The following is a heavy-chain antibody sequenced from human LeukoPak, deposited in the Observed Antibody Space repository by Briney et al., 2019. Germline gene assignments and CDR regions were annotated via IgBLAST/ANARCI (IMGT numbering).Heavy chain of an antibody. J-gene: IGHJ4*02. V-gene: IGHV3-21*06. CDR1: GFTFSPYK. CDR2: ITGSSSYI. Sequence: TGGSLRLSCAASGFTFSPYKMNWVRQAPGRGLEWVSSITGSSSYIYYAGSVKGRFTISRDNANNSLFLQMNSLRVDDTAVYYCVRDLLGYAFDCWGQGTLVTVSS. CDR3: VRDLLGYAFDC. D-gene: IGHD3-16*01.